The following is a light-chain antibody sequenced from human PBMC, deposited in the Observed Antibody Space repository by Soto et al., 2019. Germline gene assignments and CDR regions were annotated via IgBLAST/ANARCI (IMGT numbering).Light chain of an antibody. CDR1: QSINNW. CDR2: KAS. Sequence: DIQITQSPSTLSASVGDRVTITCRASQSINNWLAWYQQKPGKAPKLFIFKASTLESGVPSRFSGSGSGTEFTLSSSSLQPDDFATYFCQQYESFPRTFGQGTKVEIK. J-gene: IGKJ1*01. CDR3: QQYESFPRT. V-gene: IGKV1-5*03.